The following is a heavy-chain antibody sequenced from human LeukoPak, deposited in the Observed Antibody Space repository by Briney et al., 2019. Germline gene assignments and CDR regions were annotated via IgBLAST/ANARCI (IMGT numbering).Heavy chain of an antibody. D-gene: IGHD2-2*01. CDR2: IWYDGSNK. CDR3: ARGQGCTSTDCYSLFFHY. CDR1: GFTFSTYG. V-gene: IGHV3-30*02. J-gene: IGHJ4*02. Sequence: GGSLRLSCAASGFTFSTYGMHWVRHAPGKGLEWVALIWYDGSNKYYADSAKDRFTISRDNYKNTLYLQMNSLRAEDTAVYYCARGQGCTSTDCYSLFFHYWGQGTLVTVSS.